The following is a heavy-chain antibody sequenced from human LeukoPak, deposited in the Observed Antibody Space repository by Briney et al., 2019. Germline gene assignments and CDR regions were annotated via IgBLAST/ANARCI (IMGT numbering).Heavy chain of an antibody. J-gene: IGHJ3*02. Sequence: GGSLRLSCAASGFTFSSYSMNWVRQAPGKGLQWVSSISSSSTYIYYADSVKGRFTTSRDNAKNSLYLQMNSLRGEDTAVYYCARGDGATPPDVFDIWGQGTMVTLSS. CDR2: ISSSSTYI. CDR3: ARGDGATPPDVFDI. V-gene: IGHV3-21*01. CDR1: GFTFSSYS. D-gene: IGHD3-10*01.